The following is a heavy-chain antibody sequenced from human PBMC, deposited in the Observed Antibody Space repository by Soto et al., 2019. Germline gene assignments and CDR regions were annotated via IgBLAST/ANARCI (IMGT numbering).Heavy chain of an antibody. CDR3: ARRAETNGWNGFGADKYYFDF. Sequence: QVQLVQSGAEVRKPGASVKVSCEASGYTFTSYDIYWVRQATGQGLEWMGWMNPNTGNSGYAQKFQGRVTMTSDTSISTAHMGLSSLRSEDTDVYYCARRAETNGWNGFGADKYYFDFCGQGTLVTVSS. CDR2: MNPNTGNS. D-gene: IGHD1-1*01. V-gene: IGHV1-8*01. CDR1: GYTFTSYD. J-gene: IGHJ4*02.